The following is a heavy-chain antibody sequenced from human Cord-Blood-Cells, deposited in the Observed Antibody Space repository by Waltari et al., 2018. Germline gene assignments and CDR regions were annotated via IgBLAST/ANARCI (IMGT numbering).Heavy chain of an antibody. V-gene: IGHV4-34*01. CDR1: VGSFRGYS. J-gene: IGHJ3*02. CDR2: INHSGST. CDR3: ARLQSGDAFDI. Sequence: QFHLQRWGQGRLRPSETLPLPCASYVGSFRGYSWAGIRQPPGKGLEWIGEINHSGSTNYNPSLKSRVTISVDTSKNQFSLKLSSVTAADTAVYYCARLQSGDAFDIWGQGTMVTVSS. D-gene: IGHD1-26*01.